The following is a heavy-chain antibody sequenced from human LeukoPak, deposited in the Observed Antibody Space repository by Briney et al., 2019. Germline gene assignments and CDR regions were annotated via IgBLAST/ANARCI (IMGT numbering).Heavy chain of an antibody. CDR2: IYYSERT. Sequence: SESLSLTPTVSDDSISSYYWSWIRQSPREGLEWIGYIYYSERTNYNPSIKSRVSISVDTSKNQFSLKLSSVTAADTAVYYCARGVSGSYYAFDYWGQGTLVTVSS. V-gene: IGHV4-59*01. CDR3: ARGVSGSYYAFDY. D-gene: IGHD3-10*01. J-gene: IGHJ4*02. CDR1: DDSISSYY.